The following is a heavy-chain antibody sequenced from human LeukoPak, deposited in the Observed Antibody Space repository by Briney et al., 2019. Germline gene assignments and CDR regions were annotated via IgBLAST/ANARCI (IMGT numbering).Heavy chain of an antibody. CDR2: IIPILGIA. V-gene: IGHV1-69*04. CDR3: ARVRPYGGSGSYAFDY. J-gene: IGHJ4*02. CDR1: GGTFSSYA. Sequence: SVKVSCKASGGTFSSYAISWVRQAPGQGLEWMGRIIPILGIANYAQKFQGRVTITADKSTSTAYMELSSLRSEDTAVYYCARVRPYGGSGSYAFDYWGQGTLVTVSS. D-gene: IGHD3-10*01.